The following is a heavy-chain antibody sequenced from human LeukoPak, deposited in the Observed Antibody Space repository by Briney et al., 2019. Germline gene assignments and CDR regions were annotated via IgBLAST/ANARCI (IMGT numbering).Heavy chain of an antibody. V-gene: IGHV3-53*01. CDR2: IYSGGST. Sequence: PGGSLRLSCAASGFTVSSNYMSWVRQAPGKGLEWVSVIYSGGSTYYADSVKGRFTISRDNSKNTLYLQMNSLRAEETAVYYCARDLPSYDYVWGSYRHDAFDIWGQGTMVTVSS. CDR3: ARDLPSYDYVWGSYRHDAFDI. J-gene: IGHJ3*02. CDR1: GFTVSSNY. D-gene: IGHD3-16*02.